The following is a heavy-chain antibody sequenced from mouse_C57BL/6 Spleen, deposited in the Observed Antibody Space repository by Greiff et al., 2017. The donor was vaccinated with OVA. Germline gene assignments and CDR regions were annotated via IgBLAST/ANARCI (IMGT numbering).Heavy chain of an antibody. J-gene: IGHJ4*01. CDR2: INPSSGYT. CDR1: GYTFTSYW. V-gene: IGHV1-7*01. D-gene: IGHD2-3*01. Sequence: VQLQQSGAELAKPGASVKLSCKASGYTFTSYWMHWVKQRPGQGLEWIGYINPSSGYTKYNQKFKDKATLTADKSSSTAYIQLCILTYVYSSVYSCARIYDCYYPWAMDYWGQGTSVTVSS. CDR3: ARIYDCYYPWAMDY.